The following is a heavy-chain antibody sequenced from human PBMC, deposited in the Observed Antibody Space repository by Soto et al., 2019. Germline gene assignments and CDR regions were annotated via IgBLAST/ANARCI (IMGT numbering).Heavy chain of an antibody. J-gene: IGHJ4*02. D-gene: IGHD3-22*01. V-gene: IGHV4-59*01. CDR3: ARGTFHYYDSSGLDY. CDR2: IYYSGST. CDR1: GGSISSYY. Sequence: QVQLQESGPGLVKPSEALSLTCTVSGGSISSYYWSWIRQPPGKGLEWIGYIYYSGSTNYNPSLKSRVTISVDTSKNQFSLKLSSVTAADTAVYYCARGTFHYYDSSGLDYWGQGTLVTVSS.